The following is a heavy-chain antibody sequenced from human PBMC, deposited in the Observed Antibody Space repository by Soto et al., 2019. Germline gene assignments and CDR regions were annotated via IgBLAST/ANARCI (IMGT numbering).Heavy chain of an antibody. V-gene: IGHV1-69*13. CDR1: GGTFSSYA. Sequence: EASVKVSCKASGGTFSSYAISWVRQAPGQGLEWMGGIIPIFGTANYAQKFQGRVTITADESTSTAYMELSSLRSEDTAVYYCARGYYYDSSGYYLYFDYSGQGTLLTVST. D-gene: IGHD3-22*01. CDR2: IIPIFGTA. J-gene: IGHJ4*02. CDR3: ARGYYYDSSGYYLYFDY.